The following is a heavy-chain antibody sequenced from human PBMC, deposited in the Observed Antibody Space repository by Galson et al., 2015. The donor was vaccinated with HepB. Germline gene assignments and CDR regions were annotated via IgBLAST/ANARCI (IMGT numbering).Heavy chain of an antibody. J-gene: IGHJ4*02. CDR1: GFTFSSYG. CDR3: ARGAQGTGAGSGWTFDY. V-gene: IGHV3-33*01. Sequence: SLRLSCAASGFTFSSYGMHWVRQAPGKGLEWVAVIWYDGSKKYYADSVKGRFTTSRDNSKNTLYLQMNSLRAEDTAVYYCARGAQGTGAGSGWTFDYRGQGTLVTVSS. D-gene: IGHD6-19*01. CDR2: IWYDGSKK.